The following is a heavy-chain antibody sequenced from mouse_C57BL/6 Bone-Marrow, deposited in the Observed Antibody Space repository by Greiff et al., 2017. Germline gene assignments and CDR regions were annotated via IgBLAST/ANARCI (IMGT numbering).Heavy chain of an antibody. CDR3: AREEFITTVVAPYYYAMDY. V-gene: IGHV1-69*01. J-gene: IGHJ4*01. CDR1: GYTFTSYW. Sequence: VQLQQPGAELVMPGASVKLSCKASGYTFTSYWMHWVKQRPGQGLEWYGEIDPSDSYTNYNQKFKGKSTLTVDKSSSTAYLQLSSLTSEDSAVYYCAREEFITTVVAPYYYAMDYWGQGTSVTVSS. D-gene: IGHD1-1*01. CDR2: IDPSDSYT.